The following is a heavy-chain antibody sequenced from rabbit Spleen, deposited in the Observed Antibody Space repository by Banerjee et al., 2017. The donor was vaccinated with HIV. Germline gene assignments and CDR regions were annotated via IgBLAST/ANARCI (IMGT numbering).Heavy chain of an antibody. CDR1: GFSFSSSYD. CDR2: IYTGNGKT. D-gene: IGHD4-2*01. CDR3: ARDDFNVNGAGTYFPL. V-gene: IGHV1S45*01. J-gene: IGHJ4*01. Sequence: QEQLVESGGGLVKPGASLTLTCTASGFSFSSSYDMCWVRQAPGKGLEWIGCIYTGNGKTYYASWAKGRFTISKTSSTTVTLQMTSLTAADTATYFCARDDFNVNGAGTYFPLWGPGTLVTVS.